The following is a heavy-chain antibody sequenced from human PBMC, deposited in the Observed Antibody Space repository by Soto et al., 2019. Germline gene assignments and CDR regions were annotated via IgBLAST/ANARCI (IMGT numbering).Heavy chain of an antibody. CDR1: GFTFNNYA. Sequence: GGSLRLSCSTSGFTFNNYAMSWVRQAPGEGLEWVSSISSRSDIYYADSVKGRFTISRDNAKNSVSLQMNSLRAEDTAVYYYAREYTAWPLAYGLDVWGQGTTVTVSS. J-gene: IGHJ6*02. CDR3: AREYTAWPLAYGLDV. CDR2: ISSRSDI. D-gene: IGHD2-2*02. V-gene: IGHV3-21*01.